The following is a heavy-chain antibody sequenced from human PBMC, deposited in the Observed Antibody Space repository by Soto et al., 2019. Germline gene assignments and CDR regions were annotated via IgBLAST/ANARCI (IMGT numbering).Heavy chain of an antibody. J-gene: IGHJ3*01. CDR1: GFTFDNYA. Sequence: GGSLRLSCAASGFTFDNYAMHWVRLVPGKGLEWVSSVTWNSGRIVYADSVKGRFTIYRDNAKNSLYLQMNSLSPEDTALYYCXKDSTIFGVVSHKAFDVWGQGTMVTVSS. V-gene: IGHV3-9*01. CDR2: VTWNSGRI. CDR3: XKDSTIFGVVSHKAFDV. D-gene: IGHD3-3*01.